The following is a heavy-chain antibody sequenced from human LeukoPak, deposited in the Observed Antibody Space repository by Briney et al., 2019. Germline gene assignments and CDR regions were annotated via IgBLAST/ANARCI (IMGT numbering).Heavy chain of an antibody. Sequence: PSETLSLTCTVSGGSISTYYWSWIRQPPGKGLELIGYIYSTGSTNYNPSLKSRVTIAVNTSKKQFSLNLSSVTAADTAVYYCARRDSSGWNYFDSWGRGTLVTVSS. D-gene: IGHD6-19*01. V-gene: IGHV4-59*01. CDR3: ARRDSSGWNYFDS. J-gene: IGHJ4*02. CDR1: GGSISTYY. CDR2: IYSTGST.